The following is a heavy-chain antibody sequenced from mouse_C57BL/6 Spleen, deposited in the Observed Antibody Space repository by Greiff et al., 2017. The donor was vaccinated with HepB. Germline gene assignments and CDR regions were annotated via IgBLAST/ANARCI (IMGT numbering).Heavy chain of an antibody. CDR2: INPNYGTT. CDR1: GYSFTDYN. D-gene: IGHD1-1*01. CDR3: SRAYYGSSYVGDY. Sequence: VQLQQSGPELVKPGASVKISCKASGYSFTDYNMNWVKQSNGKSLEWIGVINPNYGTTSYNQKFKGKATLTVDQSSSTAYMQLNSLTSEDSAGDYCSRAYYGSSYVGDYWGQGTSVTVSS. J-gene: IGHJ4*01. V-gene: IGHV1-39*01.